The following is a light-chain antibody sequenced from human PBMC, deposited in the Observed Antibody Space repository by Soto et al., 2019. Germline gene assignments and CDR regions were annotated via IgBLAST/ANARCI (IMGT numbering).Light chain of an antibody. Sequence: MLTQSPSASASLGASVKLTCTLSSGHSNYAIAWHQQQPEKGPRYLMKLNSDGIHSKGDGIPDRFSGSSSGAERYLTISSLQSEDEADYYCQTWGTGIQVFGTGTKLTVL. J-gene: IGLJ1*01. CDR3: QTWGTGIQV. CDR2: LNSDGIH. V-gene: IGLV4-69*01. CDR1: SGHSNYA.